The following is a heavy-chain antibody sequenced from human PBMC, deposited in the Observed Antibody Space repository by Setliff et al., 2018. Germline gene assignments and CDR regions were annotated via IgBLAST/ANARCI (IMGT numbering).Heavy chain of an antibody. V-gene: IGHV4-59*01. D-gene: IGHD3-22*01. J-gene: IGHJ5*02. CDR3: ARGDDFHDGSGYYNP. CDR2: IYDNDFA. CDR1: GGSISYFY. Sequence: NPSETLSLTCTVSGGSISYFYWSWIRQPPGKGLEWIGYIYDNDFANYNPSLRSRVSISVDTSKNQFSLKLTSVTAADTAVYYCARGDDFHDGSGYYNPWGQGTLVTVS.